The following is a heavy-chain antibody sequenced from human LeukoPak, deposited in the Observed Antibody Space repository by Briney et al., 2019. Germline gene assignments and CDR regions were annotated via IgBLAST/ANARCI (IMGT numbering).Heavy chain of an antibody. J-gene: IGHJ5*02. CDR3: AKDHRAVAGNWFDP. V-gene: IGHV3-23*01. D-gene: IGHD6-19*01. Sequence: GGSLRLSCAASGFTFSTYAMSWVRQAPGKGLEWVSTISGSDGGTYYADSVKGRFTISRDNSKNTLYLQMNSLRAEDTAVYYCAKDHRAVAGNWFDPWGQGTLVTVSS. CDR1: GFTFSTYA. CDR2: ISGSDGGT.